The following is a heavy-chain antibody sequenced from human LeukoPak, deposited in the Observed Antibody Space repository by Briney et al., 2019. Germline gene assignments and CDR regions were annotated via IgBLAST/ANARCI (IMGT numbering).Heavy chain of an antibody. D-gene: IGHD5-12*01. CDR2: IKQDGSEK. V-gene: IGHV3-7*01. CDR1: GFSISGYW. Sequence: GGSLRLSCAASGFSISGYWMSWVRQAPGKGLEWVANIKQDGSEKYYVDSVKGRFTISRDNSKNTLYLQMNSLRAEDTAVYYCAKDPRYSGYDSYYYYYMDVWGKGTTVTISS. CDR3: AKDPRYSGYDSYYYYYMDV. J-gene: IGHJ6*03.